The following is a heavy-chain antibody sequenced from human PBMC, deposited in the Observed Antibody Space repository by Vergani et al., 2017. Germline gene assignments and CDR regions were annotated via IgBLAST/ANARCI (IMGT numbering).Heavy chain of an antibody. J-gene: IGHJ6*02. CDR3: AKGAVAHDYYYYGMDV. CDR1: GFTFSSYA. CDR2: ISGSGGST. Sequence: EVQLLESGGGLVQPGGSLRLSCTASGFTFSSYAMSWVRQAPGKGLEWVSAISGSGGSTYYADSVKGRFTISRDNSKNTLYLQMNSLRAEDTAVYYCAKGAVAHDYYYYGMDVWGQGTTVTVSS. V-gene: IGHV3-23*01.